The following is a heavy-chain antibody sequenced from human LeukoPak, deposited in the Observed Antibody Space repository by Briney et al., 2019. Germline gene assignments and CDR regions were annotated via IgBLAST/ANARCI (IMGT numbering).Heavy chain of an antibody. CDR1: GGSFSPYY. Sequence: SETLSLTCAVYGGSFSPYYWSWIRQPPGKGLEWIGEINHSGSTNHNPSLKSRVTISVDTSKNQFSLRLSSVTAADTAVYYCARGGFYCGGDCYVDYWGQGALLTVSS. CDR2: INHSGST. CDR3: ARGGFYCGGDCYVDY. D-gene: IGHD2-21*02. V-gene: IGHV4-34*01. J-gene: IGHJ4*02.